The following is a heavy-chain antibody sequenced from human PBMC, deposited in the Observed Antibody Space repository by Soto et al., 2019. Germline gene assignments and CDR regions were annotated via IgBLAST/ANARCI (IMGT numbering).Heavy chain of an antibody. CDR3: ARGRTPRYSTYYYYGMDV. Sequence: KGLEWMGRIDPSDSYTNYSPSFQGHVTISADKSISTAYLQWSSLKASDTAMYYCARGRTPRYSTYYYYGMDVCGQRTTFTVS. D-gene: IGHD6-13*01. CDR2: IDPSDSYT. J-gene: IGHJ6*02. V-gene: IGHV5-10-1*01.